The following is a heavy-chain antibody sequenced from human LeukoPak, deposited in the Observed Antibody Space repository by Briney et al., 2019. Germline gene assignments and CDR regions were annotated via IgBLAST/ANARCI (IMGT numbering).Heavy chain of an antibody. D-gene: IGHD3-3*01. V-gene: IGHV4-59*01. CDR1: GGSISSYY. CDR3: ASGSGYYIGRFDY. Sequence: SETLSLTCTVTGGSISSYYWSWIRQPPGKGLEWIGYIYYSGSTNYNPSLKSRVTISVDTSKNQFSLKLSSVTAADTAVYYCASGSGYYIGRFDYWGQGTLVTVSS. J-gene: IGHJ4*02. CDR2: IYYSGST.